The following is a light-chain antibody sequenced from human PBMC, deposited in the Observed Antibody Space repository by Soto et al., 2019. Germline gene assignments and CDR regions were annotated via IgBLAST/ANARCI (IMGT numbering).Light chain of an antibody. Sequence: EIVLTQSPATLSLSPGERATLSCRASQSVSNYLAWYQQRPGQAPRLLIYDTSSRATGIPARFRGSGSGTDFTLTISSLEPEDFAVYYCQHHNNWFSRTFGQGTKVDIK. CDR2: DTS. V-gene: IGKV3-11*01. J-gene: IGKJ1*01. CDR3: QHHNNWFSRT. CDR1: QSVSNY.